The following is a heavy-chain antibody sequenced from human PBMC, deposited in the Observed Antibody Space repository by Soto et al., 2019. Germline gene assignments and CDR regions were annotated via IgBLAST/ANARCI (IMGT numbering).Heavy chain of an antibody. Sequence: EVQLVESGGGLVQPGGSLRLSCAPSGFTFSTYSMNWVRQAPGKGLEWLSYIDSSYSVTYYADSVKGRFTISRDNAKNSLYLQMNRLRVEDTAVYYCVRDADSVPGAQHMIHGDYWGQGALVTVSS. CDR1: GFTFSTYS. V-gene: IGHV3-48*01. D-gene: IGHD2-21*01. J-gene: IGHJ4*02. CDR3: VRDADSVPGAQHMIHGDY. CDR2: IDSSYSVT.